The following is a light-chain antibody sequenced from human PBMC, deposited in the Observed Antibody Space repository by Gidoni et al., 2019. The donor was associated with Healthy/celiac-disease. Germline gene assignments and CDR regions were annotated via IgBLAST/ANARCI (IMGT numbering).Light chain of an antibody. CDR2: DVS. CDR3: SSYTSSSTLAV. Sequence: QSALTQPASVSGSPGQSITISCTGTSSDVGGYNYVSWYQQHPGKAPKLMIYDVSNRPSGVSNRFSGSKSRNTASLTISGLQAEDEADYYCSSYTSSSTLAVFCGGTKLTVL. V-gene: IGLV2-14*03. J-gene: IGLJ2*01. CDR1: SSDVGGYNY.